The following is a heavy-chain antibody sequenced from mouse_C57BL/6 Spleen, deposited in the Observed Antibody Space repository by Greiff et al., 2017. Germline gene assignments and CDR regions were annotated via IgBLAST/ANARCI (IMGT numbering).Heavy chain of an antibody. J-gene: IGHJ3*01. V-gene: IGHV1-42*01. CDR1: GYSFTGYY. Sequence: EVKLVESGPELVQPGASVKISCKASGYSFTGYYMNWVKQSPEKSLEWIGEINPSTGGTTYNQKFKAKATLTVDKSSSTAYMQLKSLTSEDSAVYYCARIYYGNPFAYWGQGTLVTVSA. D-gene: IGHD2-1*01. CDR3: ARIYYGNPFAY. CDR2: INPSTGGT.